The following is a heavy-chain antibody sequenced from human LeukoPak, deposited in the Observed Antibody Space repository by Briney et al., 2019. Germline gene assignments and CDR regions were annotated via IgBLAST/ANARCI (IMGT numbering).Heavy chain of an antibody. CDR1: GFTFSNYG. J-gene: IGHJ4*02. CDR2: ISNDGSNI. Sequence: GGSLRLSCAASGFTFSNYGMHWVRQAPGKGLEWEALISNDGSNIYYADSVQGRFTISRDNSKNTLYLQMNTLGAEDTAVYYCAKELRGGSIWRYYFDYWGQGTLVTVSS. V-gene: IGHV3-30*18. D-gene: IGHD6-13*01. CDR3: AKELRGGSIWRYYFDY.